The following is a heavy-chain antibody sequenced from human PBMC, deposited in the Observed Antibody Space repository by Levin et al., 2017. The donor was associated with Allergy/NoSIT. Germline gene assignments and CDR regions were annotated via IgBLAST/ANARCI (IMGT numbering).Heavy chain of an antibody. CDR2: IKTDGSEK. Sequence: GGSLRLSCAASGFTFSSYWMSWVRQAPGKGLEWAAHIKTDGSEKYYVDSVKGRFTISRDNAKNSLYLQMNSLRAEDTALYYCVGFGDTPPVWGQGTMVTVSS. J-gene: IGHJ3*01. CDR3: VGFGDTPPV. V-gene: IGHV3-7*01. CDR1: GFTFSSYW. D-gene: IGHD2-21*02.